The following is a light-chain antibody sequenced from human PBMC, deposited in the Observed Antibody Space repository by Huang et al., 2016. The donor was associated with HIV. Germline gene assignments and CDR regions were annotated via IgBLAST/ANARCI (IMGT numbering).Light chain of an antibody. J-gene: IGKJ5*01. CDR2: DAS. V-gene: IGKV3-11*01. CDR1: QSVTTY. CDR3: QQRYDWPPIT. Sequence: EIVLTQSPATLSLSPGERATLSCRASQSVTTYLAWYHQKPGQAPRLLIYDASDRATGIPARFSGSGSGTDFTLTISSLEPEDFAVYYCQQRYDWPPITFGQGTRLEIK.